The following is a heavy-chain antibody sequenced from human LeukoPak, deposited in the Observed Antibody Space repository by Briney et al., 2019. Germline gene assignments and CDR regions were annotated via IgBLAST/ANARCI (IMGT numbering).Heavy chain of an antibody. V-gene: IGHV3-23*01. CDR3: VRRAAVRGMDF. J-gene: IGHJ6*02. CDR2: ISGSGDST. Sequence: PGGSLRLSCAASGFTFSSYAMSWVRQAPGKGLEWVASISGSGDSTNYGDSVKGRFTISRDNFKRTVHLEMSNLRADDTAMYYCVRRAAVRGMDFWGLGTTVMVSS. D-gene: IGHD1-14*01. CDR1: GFTFSSYA.